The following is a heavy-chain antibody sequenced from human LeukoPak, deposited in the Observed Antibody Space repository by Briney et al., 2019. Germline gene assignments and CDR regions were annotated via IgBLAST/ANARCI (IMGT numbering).Heavy chain of an antibody. CDR1: GGTFSSYA. J-gene: IGHJ4*02. CDR3: AAGGAYEFRDDY. Sequence: SVKVSCKASGGTFSSYAISWVRQAPGQGLEWMGGIIPIFGTANYAQKFQGRVTITTDESTSTAYMELSSLTAEDMAVYYCAAGGAYEFRDDYWGQGTLVTVSS. D-gene: IGHD3-3*01. CDR2: IIPIFGTA. V-gene: IGHV1-69*05.